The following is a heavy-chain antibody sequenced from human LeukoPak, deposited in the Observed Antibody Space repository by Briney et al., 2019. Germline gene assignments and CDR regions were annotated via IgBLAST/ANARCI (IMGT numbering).Heavy chain of an antibody. CDR1: GFTFSSYA. CDR3: ARDIVVVVAATPGYFDY. Sequence: GGSLRLSCAASGFTFSSYAMSWVRQAPGKGLEWVXXXXXSGGSTYYADSVKGRFTISRDNSKNTPYLQMNSLRAEDTAVYYCARDIVVVVAATPGYFDYWGQGTLVTVSS. V-gene: IGHV3-23*01. D-gene: IGHD2-15*01. CDR2: XXXSGGST. J-gene: IGHJ4*02.